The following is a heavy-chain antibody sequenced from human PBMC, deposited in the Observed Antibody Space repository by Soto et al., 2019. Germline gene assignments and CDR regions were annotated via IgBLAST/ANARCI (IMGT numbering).Heavy chain of an antibody. V-gene: IGHV1-8*01. D-gene: IGHD6-19*01. CDR3: STWGRDGWYTGFF. CDR1: GYTFTDYD. CDR2: MNPSSGKT. J-gene: IGHJ4*02. Sequence: QVQLVQSGAEVKTPGASVKVSCKASGYTFTDYDINWVRQAPGQGLEWVGRMNPSSGKTDYAQNFQARVTMTRDPSISTAYLELSNLGYEDPAVFYCSTWGRDGWYTGFFWGQGTLVTVAS.